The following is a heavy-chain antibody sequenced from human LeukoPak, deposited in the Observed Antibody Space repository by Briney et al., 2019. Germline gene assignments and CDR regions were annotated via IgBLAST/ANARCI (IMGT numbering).Heavy chain of an antibody. Sequence: SETLSLTCTVSGGSISSSSYYWGWIRQPPGKGLEWIGSIYYSGSTYYNPSLKSRVTISVDTSKNQFSLKLSSVTAADTAVYYCAGDLVLLWFGESLPYGMDVWGQGTTVTVSS. D-gene: IGHD3-10*01. CDR2: IYYSGST. V-gene: IGHV4-39*07. CDR3: AGDLVLLWFGESLPYGMDV. CDR1: GGSISSSSYY. J-gene: IGHJ6*02.